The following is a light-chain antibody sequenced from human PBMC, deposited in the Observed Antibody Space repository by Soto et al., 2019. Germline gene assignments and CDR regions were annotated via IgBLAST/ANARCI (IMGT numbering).Light chain of an antibody. Sequence: EIPLTHSPSSFAPSXRVCLTLTCRASRNVSIYLNWYQHKPGKGPTLLIHATSNLQIGVPSRFSGSGSGTEFTLTISSLEPEDFGTYYCQQSYKMPSFGQGTRLENK. J-gene: IGKJ5*01. CDR1: RNVSIY. CDR3: QQSYKMPS. CDR2: ATS. V-gene: IGKV1-39*01.